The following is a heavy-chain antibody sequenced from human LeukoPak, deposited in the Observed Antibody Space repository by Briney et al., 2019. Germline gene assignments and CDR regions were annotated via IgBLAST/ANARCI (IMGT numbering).Heavy chain of an antibody. J-gene: IGHJ4*02. CDR3: AKDNMLTGYYSYFDY. D-gene: IGHD3-9*01. V-gene: IGHV3-48*03. CDR2: ISSSGSTI. Sequence: GGSLRLSCAASGFTFSSYEMNWVRQAPGKGLEWVSYISSSGSTIYYADSVKGRFTISRDNSKNTLYLQMNSLRAEDTAVYYCAKDNMLTGYYSYFDYWGQGTLVTVSS. CDR1: GFTFSSYE.